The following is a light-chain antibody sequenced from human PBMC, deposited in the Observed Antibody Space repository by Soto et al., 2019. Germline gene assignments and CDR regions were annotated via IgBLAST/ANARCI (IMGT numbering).Light chain of an antibody. J-gene: IGLJ3*02. CDR2: DTT. Sequence: QTVVTQEPSLTVSPGGTVTLTCGSSTGVVTSSLFPYWFQQRPGQAPRTLIYDTTNKHTWTPARFSGSLLGGKGALTLSGAQPEDEADYYCMLSYSGIRVFGGGTKVTV. V-gene: IGLV7-46*01. CDR3: MLSYSGIRV. CDR1: TGVVTSSLF.